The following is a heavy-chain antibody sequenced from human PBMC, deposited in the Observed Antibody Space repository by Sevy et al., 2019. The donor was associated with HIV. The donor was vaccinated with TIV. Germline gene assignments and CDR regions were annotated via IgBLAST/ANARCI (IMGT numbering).Heavy chain of an antibody. Sequence: GGSLRLSCAASGFTVSRYAMSWVRQAPGKGLEWVSAISGSGGSTYYADSVKGRFTISRDNSKNTLYLQMNSLRAEDTAVYYCAKGFDKTDYYGSGSYYNGYFDYWGQGTLVTVSS. CDR2: ISGSGGST. J-gene: IGHJ4*02. CDR3: AKGFDKTDYYGSGSYYNGYFDY. CDR1: GFTVSRYA. V-gene: IGHV3-23*01. D-gene: IGHD3-10*01.